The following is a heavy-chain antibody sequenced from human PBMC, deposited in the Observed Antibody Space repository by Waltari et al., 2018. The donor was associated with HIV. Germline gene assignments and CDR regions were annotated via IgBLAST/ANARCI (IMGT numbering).Heavy chain of an antibody. J-gene: IGHJ2*01. CDR1: GGSFNGYS. CDR2: SNHGGST. V-gene: IGHV4-34*01. CDR3: ARRWTTVTTDSLDL. D-gene: IGHD4-17*01. Sequence: VQLQQWGAGLLKPSETLSLTCAVYGGSFNGYSWSWIRQSPGKGLEWIGESNHGGSTIYNPSLKSRVTISVDTSKNQFSLKLSFVTAADTAVYYCARRWTTVTTDSLDLWGRGTLVTVSS.